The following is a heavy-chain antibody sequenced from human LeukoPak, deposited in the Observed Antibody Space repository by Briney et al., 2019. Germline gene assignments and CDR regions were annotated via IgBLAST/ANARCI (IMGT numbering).Heavy chain of an antibody. CDR2: INSDGSST. V-gene: IGHV3-74*01. D-gene: IGHD3-3*01. J-gene: IGHJ3*02. CDR3: ARDRSRYDFWSATQAFDI. Sequence: PGGSLRLSCAASGFTFSSYWMHWVRQAPGKGLVWVSRINSDGSSTSYAYSVKGRFTISRDNAKSTLYLQMNSLRAEDTAVYYCARDRSRYDFWSATQAFDIWGQGTMVTVSS. CDR1: GFTFSSYW.